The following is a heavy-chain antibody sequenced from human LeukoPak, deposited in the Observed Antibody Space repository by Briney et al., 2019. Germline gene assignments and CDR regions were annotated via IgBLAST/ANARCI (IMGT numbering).Heavy chain of an antibody. CDR1: GFTCSSYE. J-gene: IGHJ5*02. CDR2: ISSSGSTI. V-gene: IGHV3-48*03. Sequence: GGSLRLXCAASGFTCSSYEMNWVRRAPGKGLEWVSYISSSGSTIYYADSVKGRFTISRDNAKNSLYLQMNSLRAEDTAVYYCARVPPGDTMVRGAHFDPWGQGTLVTVSS. D-gene: IGHD3-10*01. CDR3: ARVPPGDTMVRGAHFDP.